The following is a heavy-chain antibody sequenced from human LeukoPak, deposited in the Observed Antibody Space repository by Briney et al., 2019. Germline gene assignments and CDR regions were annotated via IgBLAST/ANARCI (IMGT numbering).Heavy chain of an antibody. CDR1: GGSISSNY. CDR3: ARVKRVAVAEYYYYYGLDV. CDR2: ISNRGST. V-gene: IGHV4-59*01. D-gene: IGHD6-19*01. J-gene: IGHJ6*02. Sequence: PSETLSLTCSVSGGSISSNYWSWIRQPPGKGLEWIGYISNRGSTNYNPSLGSRVTISVDTSKNQFSLKLRSVTAADTAVYYCARVKRVAVAEYYYYYGLDVWGQGTTVTVSS.